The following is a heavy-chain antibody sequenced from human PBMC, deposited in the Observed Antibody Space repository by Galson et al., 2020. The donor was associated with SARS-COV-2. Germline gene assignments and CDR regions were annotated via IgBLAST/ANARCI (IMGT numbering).Heavy chain of an antibody. V-gene: IGHV4-38-2*02. CDR1: GYSISSGYY. CDR2: IYHSGST. J-gene: IGHJ4*02. Sequence: SETLSLTCAVSGYSISSGYYWGWIRQPPGKGLEWIGSIYHSGSTYYNPSLKSRVTISVDTSKNQFSLKLSSVTAADTAVYYCARDLGDRFDYWGQGTLVTVSS. CDR3: ARDLGDRFDY.